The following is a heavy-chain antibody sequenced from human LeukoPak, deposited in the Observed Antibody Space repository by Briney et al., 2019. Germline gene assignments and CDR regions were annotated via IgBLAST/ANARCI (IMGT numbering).Heavy chain of an antibody. V-gene: IGHV4-59*01. J-gene: IGHJ4*02. Sequence: SETLSLTCNVSGGSIRGYYWSWIRQPPGKGLEWIGYIYSSGSTNYNPSLKSRVTMSVDTSKNQFSLKVSSVTAADTAVYFCATLLSSSYYFDYWGQGTLVTVSS. CDR1: GGSIRGYY. CDR3: ATLLSSSYYFDY. CDR2: IYSSGST. D-gene: IGHD3-10*02.